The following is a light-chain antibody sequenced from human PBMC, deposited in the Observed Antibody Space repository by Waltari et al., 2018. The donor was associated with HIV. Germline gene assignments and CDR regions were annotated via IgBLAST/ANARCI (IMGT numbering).Light chain of an antibody. CDR2: HNS. V-gene: IGLV1-44*01. J-gene: IGLJ3*02. CDR1: RSNIGSNT. CDR3: AAWDDSVNGLV. Sequence: QSVLTQPPSASGTAGQRVTISCSGTRSNIGSNTVNWYQQLQGTAPKLLTYHNSQRRSGVPSRFSGSKSGTSASLAISGLQSEDEADYYCAAWDDSVNGLVFGGGTKLTV.